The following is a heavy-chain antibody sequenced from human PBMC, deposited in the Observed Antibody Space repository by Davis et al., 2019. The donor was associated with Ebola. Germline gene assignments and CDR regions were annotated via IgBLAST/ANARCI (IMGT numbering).Heavy chain of an antibody. CDR1: GFTFSESW. J-gene: IGHJ5*02. D-gene: IGHD2-15*01. CDR3: ARDRTANLFVVVEEGNWFDP. Sequence: GESLKISCAASGFTFSESWMAWVRQAPGKGLEWLANMLHDGSEKYSAGPVKGRFTISRDNARNSFYLQLNSLRAEDAAVYYCARDRTANLFVVVEEGNWFDPWGQGTLVTVSS. V-gene: IGHV3-7*01. CDR2: MLHDGSEK.